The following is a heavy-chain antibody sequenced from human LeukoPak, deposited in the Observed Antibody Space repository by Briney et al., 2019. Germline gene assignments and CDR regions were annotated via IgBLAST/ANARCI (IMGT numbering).Heavy chain of an antibody. Sequence: SETLSLTCTVSGGSISSYYWSWIRQPAGKGLEWIGRIYTSGSTNYNPSLKSRVTMSVDTSKNQFSLKLSSVTAADTAVYYCAREPKRKKIAAAGTLYNWFDPWGQGALVTVSS. CDR2: IYTSGST. CDR3: AREPKRKKIAAAGTLYNWFDP. D-gene: IGHD6-13*01. V-gene: IGHV4-4*07. J-gene: IGHJ5*02. CDR1: GGSISSYY.